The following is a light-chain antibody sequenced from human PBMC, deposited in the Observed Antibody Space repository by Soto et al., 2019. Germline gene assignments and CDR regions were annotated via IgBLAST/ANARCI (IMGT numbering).Light chain of an antibody. CDR3: QQSNNWPWT. Sequence: EVLMTQSPATLSVSPGERATLSCRASQSVSGKLAWYQQKPGQAPRLLIYDASTRATGIPARFSGSGSGTEFTLTISSLQSEDFAVYYCQQSNNWPWTFGQGTNVEIK. CDR1: QSVSGK. J-gene: IGKJ1*01. V-gene: IGKV3-15*01. CDR2: DAS.